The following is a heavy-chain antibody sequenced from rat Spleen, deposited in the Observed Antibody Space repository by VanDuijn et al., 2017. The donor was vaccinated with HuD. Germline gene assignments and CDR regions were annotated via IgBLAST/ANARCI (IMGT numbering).Heavy chain of an antibody. CDR1: GFSLTTYN. Sequence: VQLKESGPGLVQPSQTLSLTCSVSGFSLTTYNVHWVRQPTGNKLEWMGYINSAGSTVYNPSLKSRISITRDTSKNQFFLQVNSVTTEDTATYYCARSEGTHYYLPFASWGQGTLVTVSS. V-gene: IGHV3-3*01. J-gene: IGHJ3*01. CDR3: ARSEGTHYYLPFAS. D-gene: IGHD1-12*02. CDR2: INSAGST.